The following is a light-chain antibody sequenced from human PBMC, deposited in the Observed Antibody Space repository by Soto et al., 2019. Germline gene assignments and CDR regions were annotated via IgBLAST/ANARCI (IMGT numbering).Light chain of an antibody. Sequence: EIVLTQSPGTLSLSPGERATLSCRASQSVSSSYLAWYQQKPGQAPRLLIYGASTRATGIPDRFSGSGSGTDFTLTISRLEPEDVAVYYCQQYEAVVTFGQGTKVDIK. CDR3: QQYEAVVT. CDR1: QSVSSSY. J-gene: IGKJ1*01. V-gene: IGKV3-20*01. CDR2: GAS.